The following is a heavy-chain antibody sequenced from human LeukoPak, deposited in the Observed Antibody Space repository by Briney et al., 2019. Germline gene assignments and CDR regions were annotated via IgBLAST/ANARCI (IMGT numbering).Heavy chain of an antibody. J-gene: IGHJ4*02. Sequence: GGSLRLSCAASGFNFNTYWMTWVRQAPGKGLEWVASLNEDGNRKYYVDSVKGRFTISRDNARKSLYLGMNSLRAEDTAVYYCVRAVTSTEGYWGQGTLVTVSS. V-gene: IGHV3-7*03. CDR1: GFNFNTYW. CDR3: VRAVTSTEGY. CDR2: LNEDGNRK.